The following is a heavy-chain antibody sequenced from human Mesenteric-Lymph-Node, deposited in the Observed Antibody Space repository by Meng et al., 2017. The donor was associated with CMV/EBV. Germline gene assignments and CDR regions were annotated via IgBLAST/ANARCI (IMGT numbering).Heavy chain of an antibody. V-gene: IGHV4-34*01. Sequence: SETLSLTCAVYGGFFRDYYWSWIRQPPGKGLEWIGEIDRSGGTNYNPSLKSRVSLSVDTSKNQFFLKLNSVTAADTAVYYCARGGDFAKVGNCWGQGTLVTVSS. J-gene: IGHJ4*02. D-gene: IGHD3-10*01. CDR2: IDRSGGT. CDR3: ARGGDFAKVGNC. CDR1: GGFFRDYY.